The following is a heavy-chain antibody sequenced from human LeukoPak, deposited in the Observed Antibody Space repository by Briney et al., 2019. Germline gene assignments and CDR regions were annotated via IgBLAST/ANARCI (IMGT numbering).Heavy chain of an antibody. Sequence: GRSLRLTCAASGFTFSSYGMHWVRQAPGKGLEWVGRARNKANSYATEYAASVKGRFTVSRDDSKNALYLQMSSLKTEDTAVYYCARGGVSYYYVSGFDYWGQGTLVTVSS. CDR1: GFTFSSYG. D-gene: IGHD3-10*02. CDR3: ARGGVSYYYVSGFDY. V-gene: IGHV3-72*01. CDR2: ARNKANSYAT. J-gene: IGHJ4*02.